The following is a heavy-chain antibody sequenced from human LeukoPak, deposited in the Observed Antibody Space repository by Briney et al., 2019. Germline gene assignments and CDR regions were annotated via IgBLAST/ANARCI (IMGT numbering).Heavy chain of an antibody. CDR2: ISAYNGNT. Sequence: GASVKVSCKASGYTFNIYGITWVRQAPGRGLEWMGWISAYNGNTNFAQKLQGRVTMTTDTSTSTAYMELRSLRSDDTAVYYCARDNSATSDCSSTSCYHFHYWGQGTLVTVSS. D-gene: IGHD2-2*01. CDR3: ARDNSATSDCSSTSCYHFHY. V-gene: IGHV1-18*04. CDR1: GYTFNIYG. J-gene: IGHJ4*02.